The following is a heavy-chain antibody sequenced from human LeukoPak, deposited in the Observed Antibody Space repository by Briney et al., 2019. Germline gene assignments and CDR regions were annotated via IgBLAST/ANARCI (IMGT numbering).Heavy chain of an antibody. V-gene: IGHV1-2*06. CDR2: INPNSGGT. CDR1: GYTFTGYY. D-gene: IGHD6-13*01. CDR3: ARALDGSSSWYGSYWFDP. J-gene: IGHJ5*02. Sequence: GASVKVSCKASGYTFTGYYTHWVRQAPGQGLEWMGRINPNSGGTNYAQKFQGRVTMTRDTSISTAYMELSRLRSDDTAVYYCARALDGSSSWYGSYWFDPWGQGTLVTVSS.